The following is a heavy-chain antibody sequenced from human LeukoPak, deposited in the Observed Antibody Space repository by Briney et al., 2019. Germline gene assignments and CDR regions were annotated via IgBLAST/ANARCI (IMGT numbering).Heavy chain of an antibody. CDR3: ASSPLWFGEQYFDY. D-gene: IGHD3-10*01. J-gene: IGHJ4*02. Sequence: PGRSLRLSCAASGFTFSSYGMQWVRQAPGKGLELVAVIWYDGSNKYYADSVKGRFTISRDNSKITLYLQMNSLRAEDTAVYYCASSPLWFGEQYFDYWGQGTLVTVSS. CDR2: IWYDGSNK. V-gene: IGHV3-33*01. CDR1: GFTFSSYG.